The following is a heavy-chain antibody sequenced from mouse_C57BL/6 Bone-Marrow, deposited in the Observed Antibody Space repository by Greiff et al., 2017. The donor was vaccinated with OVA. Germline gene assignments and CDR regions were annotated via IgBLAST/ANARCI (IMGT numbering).Heavy chain of an antibody. Sequence: VKLVESGPGLVAPSQSLSITCTVSGFSLTSYAISWVRQPPGKGLEWLGVIWTGGGTNYNSALKSRLSISKDNSKSQVFLKMNSLQTDNTAMYYCARVDYGSIRFAYWGQGTLVTLSA. CDR3: ARVDYGSIRFAY. CDR1: GFSLTSYA. J-gene: IGHJ3*01. D-gene: IGHD1-1*01. CDR2: IWTGGGT. V-gene: IGHV2-9-1*01.